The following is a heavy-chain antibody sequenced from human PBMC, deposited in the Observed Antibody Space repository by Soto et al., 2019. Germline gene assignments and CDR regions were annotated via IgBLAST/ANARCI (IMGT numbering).Heavy chain of an antibody. V-gene: IGHV4-30-2*01. CDR1: GGSISSGPYS. Sequence: QLQLQESGSGLVKPSETLSLTCAVSGGSISSGPYSWSWIRQPPGKGLEWIGYIYPSGSVYSNPSLKSRLTISVDRSKNQFSLKLTSVTAADTAVYYCARDNGGNAGYFDPWGQGTLVTVSS. D-gene: IGHD2-15*01. CDR3: ARDNGGNAGYFDP. J-gene: IGHJ5*02. CDR2: IYPSGSV.